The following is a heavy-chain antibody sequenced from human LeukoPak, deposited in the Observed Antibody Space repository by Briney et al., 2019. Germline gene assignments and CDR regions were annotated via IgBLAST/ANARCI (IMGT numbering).Heavy chain of an antibody. Sequence: SETLSLTCTVSGGSISSSSSYWGWIRQPPGKGLEWIGSIYYSGSTYYNPSLKSRVTISVDTSKNQFSLKLSSVTAADTAVYYCARVIKSGWFGELLYYFDYWGQGTLVTVSS. CDR1: GGSISSSSSY. D-gene: IGHD3-10*01. V-gene: IGHV4-39*07. CDR3: ARVIKSGWFGELLYYFDY. J-gene: IGHJ4*02. CDR2: IYYSGST.